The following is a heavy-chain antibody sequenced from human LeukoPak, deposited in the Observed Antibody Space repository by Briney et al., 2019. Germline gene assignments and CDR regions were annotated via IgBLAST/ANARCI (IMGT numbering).Heavy chain of an antibody. CDR2: IYYNGNT. CDR1: GGSISSNY. CDR3: ARVYVSTHGHYYYGMDV. J-gene: IGHJ6*01. V-gene: IGHV4-59*01. D-gene: IGHD2/OR15-2a*01. Sequence: SETLSLTCTVSGGSISSNYWSWIRQPPGKGLEWIGYIYYNGNTNYNPSLKSRVTTSVDTSKNQFSLKLSFVTAADTAVYYCARVYVSTHGHYYYGMDVWGQGTTVIVSS.